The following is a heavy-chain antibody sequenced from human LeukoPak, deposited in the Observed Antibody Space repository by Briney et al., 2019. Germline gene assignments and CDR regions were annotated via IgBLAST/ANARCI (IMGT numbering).Heavy chain of an antibody. V-gene: IGHV3-9*03. Sequence: PGGSLRLSCAASGFTVSSNYMSWVRQAPGKGLEWVSGISWNSGSIGYADSVKGRFTISRDNAKNSLYLQMNSLRAEDMALYYCAKDVVPEVSNYMDVWGKGTTVTVSS. CDR3: AKDVVPEVSNYMDV. CDR2: ISWNSGSI. J-gene: IGHJ6*03. CDR1: GFTVSSNY. D-gene: IGHD2-2*01.